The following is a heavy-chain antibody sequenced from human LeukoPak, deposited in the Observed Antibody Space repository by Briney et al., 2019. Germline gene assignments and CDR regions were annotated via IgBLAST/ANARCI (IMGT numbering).Heavy chain of an antibody. D-gene: IGHD6-19*01. CDR2: ISSSSTFI. J-gene: IGHJ4*02. CDR3: ARDRSVAGTVDY. Sequence: GGSLRLSCAASGFSFSSYSMNWVRQAPGKGLEWVSSISSSSTFISYADSVKGRSTISRDNAKNSLYLQMNSLAAEDTAVYYCARDRSVAGTVDYWGQGTLVTVSS. CDR1: GFSFSSYS. V-gene: IGHV3-21*01.